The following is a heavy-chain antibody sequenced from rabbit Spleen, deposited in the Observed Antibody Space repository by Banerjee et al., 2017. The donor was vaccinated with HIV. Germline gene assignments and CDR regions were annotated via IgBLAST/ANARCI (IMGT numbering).Heavy chain of an antibody. D-gene: IGHD2-1*01. V-gene: IGHV1S40*01. CDR3: ARGDDWDL. J-gene: IGHJ6*01. CDR2: IYAGSSGST. Sequence: QSLEESGGDLVKPGASLTLTCTASGFSFSSSYYMCWVRQAPGKGLEWIACIYAGSSGSTYYANWAKGRFTISKTSSTTVTLQMTSLTAADTATYFCARGDDWDLWGPGTLVTVS. CDR1: GFSFSSSYY.